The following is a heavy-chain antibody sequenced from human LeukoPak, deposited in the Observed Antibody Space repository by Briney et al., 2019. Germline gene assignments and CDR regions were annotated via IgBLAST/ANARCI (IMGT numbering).Heavy chain of an antibody. CDR3: ARGVNSGYFDY. CDR1: GGSISSYY. Sequence: SETLSLTCTVSGGSISSYYWSWIRQPPGKGLEWIGCIYYSGSTNYNPSLKSRVTISVDTSKNQFSLKLTSVTAADTAVYYCARGVNSGYFDYCGQGTLVTVSS. V-gene: IGHV4-59*01. J-gene: IGHJ4*02. CDR2: IYYSGST. D-gene: IGHD1-26*01.